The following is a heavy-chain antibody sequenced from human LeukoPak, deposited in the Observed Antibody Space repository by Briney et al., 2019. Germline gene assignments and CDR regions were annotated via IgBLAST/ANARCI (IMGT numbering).Heavy chain of an antibody. Sequence: GGSLRLSCAASGFIFSNNWMSRVRQAPGKGLEWVGLIKSKSEGGTTDYAAPVKGRFTISRDDSKNTLYLQMNSLKTEDTAVYYCTTSSAHWGQGTLVTVSS. CDR2: IKSKSEGGTT. D-gene: IGHD3-10*01. CDR3: TTSSAH. CDR1: GFIFSNNW. J-gene: IGHJ4*02. V-gene: IGHV3-15*01.